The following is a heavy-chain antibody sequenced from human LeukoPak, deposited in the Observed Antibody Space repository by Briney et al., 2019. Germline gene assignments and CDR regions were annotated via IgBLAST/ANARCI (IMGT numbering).Heavy chain of an antibody. CDR2: MSSGSTYI. Sequence: GGSLRLSCAVSVFIFVSYSITCLRQAPGKGLEWVSSMSSGSTYIYYADSVRGRFTISIDNAKSSLYLLMNSLRVDATCVDFWARGRPTGYSRVFVVQWGQGTLVTVSS. V-gene: IGHV3-21*06. CDR1: VFIFVSYS. CDR3: ARGRPTGYSRVFVVQ. J-gene: IGHJ4*02. D-gene: IGHD2-15*01.